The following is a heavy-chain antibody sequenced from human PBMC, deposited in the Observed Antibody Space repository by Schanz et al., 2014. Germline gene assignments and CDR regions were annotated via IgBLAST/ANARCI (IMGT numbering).Heavy chain of an antibody. J-gene: IGHJ5*02. V-gene: IGHV3-43*01. CDR2: ITWDGGIT. CDR3: AKGAVEMSTGLGGS. CDR1: GFTFDDYT. D-gene: IGHD3-16*01. Sequence: VQLVESGGVVVQPGGSLRLSCAASGFTFDDYTMHWVRQAPGKGLVWVSLITWDGGITYYADSLKGRFTISRDNSKNSLYLQMNSLRTEDTALYYCAKGAVEMSTGLGGSWGQGTLVTVSS.